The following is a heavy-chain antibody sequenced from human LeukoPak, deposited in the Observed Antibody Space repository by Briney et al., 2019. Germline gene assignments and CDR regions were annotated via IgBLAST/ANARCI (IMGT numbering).Heavy chain of an antibody. CDR2: IYYSGST. D-gene: IGHD3-16*01. J-gene: IGHJ4*02. Sequence: PSETLSLTCTVSGGSINSYYWSWIRQPPGRGLEWIRDIYYSGSTIYNPSPKSRVTISVDTSKNQFSLNLRSVTAADTAVYYCARIDYATFDCWGPGTLVTVSS. V-gene: IGHV4-59*01. CDR3: ARIDYATFDC. CDR1: GGSINSYY.